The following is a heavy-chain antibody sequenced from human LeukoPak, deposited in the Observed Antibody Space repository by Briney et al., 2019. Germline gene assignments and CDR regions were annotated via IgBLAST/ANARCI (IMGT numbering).Heavy chain of an antibody. CDR2: ISGSGGST. J-gene: IGHJ5*02. V-gene: IGHV3-23*01. CDR3: AKGGYDILTGPAPFDP. CDR1: GFTFSSYA. Sequence: PGGSLRLSCAASGFTFSSYAMSWVRQAPGKGLEWVSAISGSGGSTYYADSVKGRFTISRDNSKNTLYLQMNSLRAEDTAVYYCAKGGYDILTGPAPFDPWGQGTLVTVSS. D-gene: IGHD3-9*01.